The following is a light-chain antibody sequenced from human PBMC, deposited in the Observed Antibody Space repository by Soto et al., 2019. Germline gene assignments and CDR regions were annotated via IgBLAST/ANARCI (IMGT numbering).Light chain of an antibody. J-gene: IGLJ1*01. V-gene: IGLV1-44*01. CDR2: SHN. CDR1: SSNIGSNT. CDR3: AAWDDSLNGRV. Sequence: QSVLTQPPSASGTRGQRVTISCSGSSSNIGSNTVNWYQQLPGTAPKLLIYSHNQRPSGVPDRFSGSKSGTSASLAISGLQSEDEADYYCAAWDDSLNGRVFGTGTKVTVL.